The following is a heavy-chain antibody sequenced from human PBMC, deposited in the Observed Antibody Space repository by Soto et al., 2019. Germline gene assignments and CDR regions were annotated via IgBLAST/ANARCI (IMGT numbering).Heavy chain of an antibody. CDR1: GFTFSSYG. Sequence: QVQLVESGGGVVQPGRSLRLSCAASGFTFSSYGMHWVRQAPGKGLEWVAVISYDGSNKYYADSVKGRFTISSDNSKNTLYLQMNSLRAEDTAVYYCAKEPIPVYDYYGMDVWGQGTTVTVSS. J-gene: IGHJ6*02. CDR3: AKEPIPVYDYYGMDV. V-gene: IGHV3-30*18. CDR2: ISYDGSNK.